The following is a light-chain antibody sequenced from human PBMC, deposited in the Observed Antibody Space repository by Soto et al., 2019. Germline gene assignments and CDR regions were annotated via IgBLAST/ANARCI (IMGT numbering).Light chain of an antibody. J-gene: IGKJ4*01. V-gene: IGKV1-13*02. CDR3: QQFNSYPLT. CDR1: QGISSA. Sequence: AIQLTQSPSSLSASVGARVTITCRASQGISSALAWYQQKPGKAPKLLIYDASSLESGVPSRVSGSGSGTDFTLTISSLQPEDFATYYCQQFNSYPLTFGGGTKVEIK. CDR2: DAS.